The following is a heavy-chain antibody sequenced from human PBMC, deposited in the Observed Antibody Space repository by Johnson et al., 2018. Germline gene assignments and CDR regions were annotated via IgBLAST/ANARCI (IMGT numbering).Heavy chain of an antibody. V-gene: IGHV4-59*01. Sequence: QVQLQESGPGMVKSSETXSLTCSVSGGSIIGYYWNWIRQSPGKGLEWIGYVSYSGSSAYNPSPKRRVTISVDTSKSQVSLQVSSVTAADTAVYFCARGAIVGATTLDFWGQGTLVTVSS. J-gene: IGHJ4*02. D-gene: IGHD1-26*01. CDR2: VSYSGSS. CDR1: GGSIIGYY. CDR3: ARGAIVGATTLDF.